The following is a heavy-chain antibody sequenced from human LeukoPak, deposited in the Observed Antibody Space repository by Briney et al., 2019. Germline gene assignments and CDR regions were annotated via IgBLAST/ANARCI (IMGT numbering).Heavy chain of an antibody. J-gene: IGHJ6*02. CDR2: ISDDGSNE. Sequence: GGSLRLSCAASGFTFSSYAMHWVRQAPGKGLEWVAIISDDGSNEYYADSVKGRFTISRDNSKNTLYLQMNSLRAEDTAVYYCARTLVVVMYYGMDVWGQGTTVTVSS. CDR3: ARTLVVVMYYGMDV. V-gene: IGHV3-30-3*01. D-gene: IGHD3-22*01. CDR1: GFTFSSYA.